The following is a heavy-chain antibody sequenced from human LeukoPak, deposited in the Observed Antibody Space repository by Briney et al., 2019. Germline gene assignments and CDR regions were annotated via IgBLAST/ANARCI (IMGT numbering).Heavy chain of an antibody. V-gene: IGHV4-34*01. J-gene: IGHJ4*02. CDR2: NNHSGST. CDR1: GGSFSGYY. Sequence: SETLSLTCAVYGGSFSGYYWSWIRRPPGKGLEWIGENNHSGSTNYNPSLKSRVTISVDTSKNQFSLKLSSVTAADTAVYYCARLGDRVTDYWGQGTLVTLSS. CDR3: ARLGDRVTDY. D-gene: IGHD2-21*02.